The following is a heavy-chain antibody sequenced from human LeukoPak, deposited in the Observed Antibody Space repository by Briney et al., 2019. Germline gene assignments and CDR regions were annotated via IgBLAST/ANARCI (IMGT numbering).Heavy chain of an antibody. D-gene: IGHD6-13*01. V-gene: IGHV4-61*05. CDR1: GVSISSTTYY. J-gene: IGHJ6*03. Sequence: SETLSLTCTVSGVSISSTTYYWGWIRQPPGKGLEWIGYIYYSGSTNYNPSLKSRVTISVDTSKNQFSLKLSSVTAADTAVYYCARTTEAHSWRTRYYDYYMDVWGKGTTVTVSS. CDR3: ARTTEAHSWRTRYYDYYMDV. CDR2: IYYSGST.